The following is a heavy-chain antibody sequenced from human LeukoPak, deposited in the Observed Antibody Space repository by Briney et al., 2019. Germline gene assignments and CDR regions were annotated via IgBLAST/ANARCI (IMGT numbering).Heavy chain of an antibody. CDR1: GGSISSYY. CDR2: IYYSGST. V-gene: IGHV4-59*01. J-gene: IGHJ5*02. CDR3: ARFKAWFDP. Sequence: SETLSLTCTVSGGSISSYYWSWIRQPPGKGLEWIGYIYYSGSTNYNPPLKSRVTISVDTSKNQFSLKLSSVTAADTAVYYCARFKAWFDPWGQGTLVTVSS.